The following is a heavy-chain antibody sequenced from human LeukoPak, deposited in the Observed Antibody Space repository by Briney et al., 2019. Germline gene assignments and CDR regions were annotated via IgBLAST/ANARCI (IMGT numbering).Heavy chain of an antibody. V-gene: IGHV3-64*01. D-gene: IGHD1-26*01. Sequence: GGSLRLSCAASGFTFSSYAMHWVRQAPGKGLEYVSAISSNGGSTYYANSVKGRFTISRDNSKNTLYLQMGSLRAEDMAVYYCARGGGGSYYKGDPFDYWGRGTLVTVS. J-gene: IGHJ4*02. CDR1: GFTFSSYA. CDR2: ISSNGGST. CDR3: ARGGGGSYYKGDPFDY.